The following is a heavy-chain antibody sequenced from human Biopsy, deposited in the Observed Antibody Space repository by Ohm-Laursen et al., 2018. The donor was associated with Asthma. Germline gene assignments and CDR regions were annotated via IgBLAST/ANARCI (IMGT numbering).Heavy chain of an antibody. J-gene: IGHJ6*02. CDR3: AREQRYKVQGPFFYGMDV. CDR1: GFTFSHYG. D-gene: IGHD1-14*01. Sequence: SLILSCAASGFTFSHYGMHWVRQAPGKGLEWIAVISFDGKNKYYGDSVQGRLTVSRDNSNNTLFLQMNRLRGEDSALYFCAREQRYKVQGPFFYGMDVWGQGTTVTVSS. CDR2: ISFDGKNK. V-gene: IGHV3-30*19.